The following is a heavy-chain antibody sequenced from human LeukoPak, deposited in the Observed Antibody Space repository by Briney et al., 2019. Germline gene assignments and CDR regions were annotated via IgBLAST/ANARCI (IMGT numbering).Heavy chain of an antibody. V-gene: IGHV1-24*01. Sequence: ASVKVSCKVSGYTLTELSMHWVRQAPGKGLEWMGGFDPEDGETIYAQKFQGRVTMTEDTSTDTAYMELSSLKSEDTAVYYCATASWRQWLVPPKGTDKYYFDYWGQGTLVTVSS. CDR3: ATASWRQWLVPPKGTDKYYFDY. J-gene: IGHJ4*02. CDR1: GYTLTELS. CDR2: FDPEDGET. D-gene: IGHD6-19*01.